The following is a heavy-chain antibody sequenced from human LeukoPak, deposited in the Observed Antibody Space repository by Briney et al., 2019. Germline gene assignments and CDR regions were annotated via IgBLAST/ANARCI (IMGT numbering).Heavy chain of an antibody. CDR1: GGSISSGGYY. CDR3: ARGGCSGGSCYYRGGFDP. J-gene: IGHJ5*02. V-gene: IGHV4-31*03. Sequence: SQTLSLTCTVSGGSISSGGYYWGWVRQHPGRGLEWIGYIYYSGSTYYNPSLNSRVTISVDTSKNQFSLNLSSVTAADTAVYYCARGGCSGGSCYYRGGFDPWGQGTLVAVSS. D-gene: IGHD2-15*01. CDR2: IYYSGST.